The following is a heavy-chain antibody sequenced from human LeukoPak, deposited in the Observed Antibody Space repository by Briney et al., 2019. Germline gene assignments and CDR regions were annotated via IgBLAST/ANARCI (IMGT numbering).Heavy chain of an antibody. CDR1: GFTFGDYA. J-gene: IGHJ4*02. CDR2: IRSKAYGGTT. D-gene: IGHD6-13*01. CDR3: TTEPGIAAAAPPPFDY. V-gene: IGHV3-49*05. Sequence: KTGGSLRLSCTASGFTFGDYAMSWFRQAPGKGLEWVGFIRSKAYGGTTEYAASVKGRFAISRDDPKSIAYLQMNSLKTEDTAVYYCTTEPGIAAAAPPPFDYWGQGTLVTVSS.